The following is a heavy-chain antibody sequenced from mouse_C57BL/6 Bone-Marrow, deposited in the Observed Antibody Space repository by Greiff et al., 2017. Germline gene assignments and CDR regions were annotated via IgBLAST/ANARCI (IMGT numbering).Heavy chain of an antibody. Sequence: EVMLVESGGGLVKPGGSLKLSCAASGFTFSDYGMHWVRQAPEKGLEWVAYISSGSSTIYYADTVKGRFTISRDNAKNTLFLQMTSLRSEDTAMYYCAREDYDAYAMDYWGQGTSVTVSS. D-gene: IGHD1-1*01. J-gene: IGHJ4*01. V-gene: IGHV5-17*01. CDR2: ISSGSSTI. CDR1: GFTFSDYG. CDR3: AREDYDAYAMDY.